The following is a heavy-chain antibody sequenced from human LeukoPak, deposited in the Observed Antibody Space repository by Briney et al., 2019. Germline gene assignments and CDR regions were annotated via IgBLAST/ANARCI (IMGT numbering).Heavy chain of an antibody. D-gene: IGHD3-9*01. Sequence: GASVKVSCKASGYTFTSYAMNWVRQAPGQGLEWMGWISAYNGNTNYAQKLQGRVTMTTDTSTSTAYMELRSLRSDDTAVYYCAREGYDILTGYFVIDYWGQGTLVTVSS. CDR3: AREGYDILTGYFVIDY. CDR2: ISAYNGNT. V-gene: IGHV1-18*01. CDR1: GYTFTSYA. J-gene: IGHJ4*02.